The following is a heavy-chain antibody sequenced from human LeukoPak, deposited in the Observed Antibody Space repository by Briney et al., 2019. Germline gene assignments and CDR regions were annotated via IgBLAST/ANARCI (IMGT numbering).Heavy chain of an antibody. CDR1: GGSIGSYY. V-gene: IGHV4-59*01. J-gene: IGHJ4*02. CDR3: ARVRSGYSYGPFDY. Sequence: KPSETLSLTCTVSGGSIGSYYWSWIRQPPGKRVEWIVYIYYRGSTNYNPSLKSRVTISIDTSTNQFCLKLSSVTAADTAVYYCARVRSGYSYGPFDYWGQGTLVTVSS. D-gene: IGHD5-18*01. CDR2: IYYRGST.